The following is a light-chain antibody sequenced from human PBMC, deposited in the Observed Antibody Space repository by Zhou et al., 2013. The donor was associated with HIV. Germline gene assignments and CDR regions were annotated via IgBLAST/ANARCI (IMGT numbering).Light chain of an antibody. CDR1: YGH. J-gene: IGKJ5*01. V-gene: IGKV3-20*01. CDR2: ATS. CDR3: QQLEF. Sequence: IVLTQSPGTLSLSPGETASLSCTAASYGHMTWYQKRPGQPPKLLIFATSQRASGIPDRFSGSQFGKQYTLTITRMEPEDFAGYYCQQLEFFGQGTRLEI.